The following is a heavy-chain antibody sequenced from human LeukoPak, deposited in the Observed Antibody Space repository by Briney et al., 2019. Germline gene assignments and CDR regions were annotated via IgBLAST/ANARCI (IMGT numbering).Heavy chain of an antibody. CDR1: GFTFSSYG. CDR3: AKAPWGADSGSFSPFDS. D-gene: IGHD3-10*01. Sequence: PGRSLRLSCAASGFTFSSYGMHWVRQAPGKGLEWVAVISYDGSNKYYADSVKGRFTISRDNSKNTLFLQMNSLRPEDTAVYYCAKAPWGADSGSFSPFDSWGQGSLVTVSS. J-gene: IGHJ4*02. CDR2: ISYDGSNK. V-gene: IGHV3-30*18.